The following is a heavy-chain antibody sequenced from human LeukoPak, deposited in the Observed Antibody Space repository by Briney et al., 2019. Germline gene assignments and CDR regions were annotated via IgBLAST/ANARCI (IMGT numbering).Heavy chain of an antibody. V-gene: IGHV1-2*02. CDR1: GYTFTGYY. Sequence: ASVKVSCKASGYTFTGYYMHWVRQAPGQGLEWMGWINPNSGGTNYAQKFRGRVTMTRDTSISTAYMELSRLRSDDTAVYYCARAAKGVRFLERLLSYWGQGTLVTVSS. CDR3: ARAAKGVRFLERLLSY. D-gene: IGHD3-3*01. CDR2: INPNSGGT. J-gene: IGHJ4*02.